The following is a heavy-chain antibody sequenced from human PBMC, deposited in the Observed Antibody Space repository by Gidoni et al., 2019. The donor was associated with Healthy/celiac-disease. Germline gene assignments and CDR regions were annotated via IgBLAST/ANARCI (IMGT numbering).Heavy chain of an antibody. J-gene: IGHJ4*02. D-gene: IGHD6-19*01. CDR3: AKAASSGWDYYFDY. CDR2: VSGGGGST. CDR1: GFTLSSYA. Sequence: EVQLLESGGGWVQHGGSLRLSCAASGFTLSSYAMRWVRQAPGKGLAWVSAVSGGGGSTYYADSVKGRFTISRDNSKNTLYLQMNSLRAEDTAVYYCAKAASSGWDYYFDYWGQGTLVTVSS. V-gene: IGHV3-23*01.